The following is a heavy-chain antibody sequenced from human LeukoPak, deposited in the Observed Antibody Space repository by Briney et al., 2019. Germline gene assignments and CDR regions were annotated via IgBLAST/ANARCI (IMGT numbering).Heavy chain of an antibody. J-gene: IGHJ4*02. D-gene: IGHD3-22*01. V-gene: IGHV4-34*01. CDR2: INHSGST. Sequence: SETLSLTCAVYGGSFSGYYWSWIRQPPGKGLEWIGEINHSGSTNYNPSLKSRVTTSVDTSKNQFSLKLSSVTAADTAVYYCARVRKYSSGSDYWGQGTLVTDSS. CDR3: ARVRKYSSGSDY. CDR1: GGSFSGYY.